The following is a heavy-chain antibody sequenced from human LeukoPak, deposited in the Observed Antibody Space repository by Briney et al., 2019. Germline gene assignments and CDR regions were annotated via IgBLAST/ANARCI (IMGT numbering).Heavy chain of an antibody. CDR1: GFTFSSFT. Sequence: GGSLRLSCAASGFTFSSFTINWVRQAPGQGLEWVSSISSSSGYIYYADSVKGRFTISRGNAKNSVYLQMNSLRAEGTAVYYCARDYARQVTSFDYWGQGTLVTVSS. J-gene: IGHJ4*02. CDR2: ISSSSGYI. CDR3: ARDYARQVTSFDY. D-gene: IGHD5-18*01. V-gene: IGHV3-21*06.